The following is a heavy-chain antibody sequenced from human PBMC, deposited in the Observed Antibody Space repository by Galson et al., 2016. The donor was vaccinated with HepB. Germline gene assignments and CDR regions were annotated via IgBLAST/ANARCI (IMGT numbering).Heavy chain of an antibody. CDR1: GGSVSDNSW. Sequence: ETLSLTCAVSGGSVSDNSWWAWVRQSPRKDLEWIGEIYQTGTAHYNPSFTSRATIFIGKSNNQISLRLESVTAADTAVYYCTRGTLGTTASMAFDFWGQGTLVSVSS. CDR2: IYQTGTA. CDR3: TRGTLGTTASMAFDF. V-gene: IGHV4-4*02. D-gene: IGHD1-26*01. J-gene: IGHJ4*02.